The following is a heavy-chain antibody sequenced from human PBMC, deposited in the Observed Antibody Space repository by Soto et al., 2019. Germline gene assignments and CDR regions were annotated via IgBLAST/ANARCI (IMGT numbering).Heavy chain of an antibody. D-gene: IGHD2-8*01. J-gene: IGHJ3*02. V-gene: IGHV1-3*04. CDR2: INTDIGDT. CDR3: ARGPNRGSFAI. Sequence: ASVKVSCKASGYTFTAYYIHWLRQAPGQRLEWMGWINTDIGDTRYSQKFQGRVTITRDTSATTAYMELSSLRSEDTAVYYCARGPNRGSFAIWGQGTMVTVSS. CDR1: GYTFTAYY.